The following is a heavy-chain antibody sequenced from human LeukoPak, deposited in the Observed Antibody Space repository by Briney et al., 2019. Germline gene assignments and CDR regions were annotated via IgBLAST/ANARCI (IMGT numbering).Heavy chain of an antibody. CDR1: GFTFSNSW. J-gene: IGHJ4*02. D-gene: IGHD1-26*01. V-gene: IGHV3-74*03. CDR3: TRGPDHGRSYYLD. Sequence: GGSLRLSCAASGFTFSNSWMYWVRQGPGKGPVWVSRINSDGSVIEHADSVKGRFTISRDNAKNTLFLRMNSLRVDDTAVYYCTRGPDHGRSYYLDWGQGTLVTVSS. CDR2: INSDGSVI.